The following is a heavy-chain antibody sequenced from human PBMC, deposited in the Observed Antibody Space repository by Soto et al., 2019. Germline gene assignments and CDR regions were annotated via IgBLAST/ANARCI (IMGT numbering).Heavy chain of an antibody. D-gene: IGHD2-2*01. CDR1: GGSFSGYY. CDR2: INHSGST. J-gene: IGHJ4*02. V-gene: IGHV4-34*01. CDR3: ARGPRRIVVVPAAIIPFDY. Sequence: PSETLSLTCAVYGGSFSGYYWSWIRQPPGKGLEWIGEINHSGSTNYNPSLKSRVTISVDTSKNQFSLKLSSVTAADTAVYYCARGPRRIVVVPAAIIPFDYWGQGTLVTVSS.